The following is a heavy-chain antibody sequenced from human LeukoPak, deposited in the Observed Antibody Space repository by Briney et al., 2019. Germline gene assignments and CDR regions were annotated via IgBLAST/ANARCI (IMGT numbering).Heavy chain of an antibody. V-gene: IGHV4-31*03. J-gene: IGHJ5*02. D-gene: IGHD4-17*01. CDR2: IYYSGST. CDR1: GCSISSGGYY. Sequence: SQTLSLTCTVSGCSISSGGYYWRWIRQHPGKGLEWIGYIYYSGSTYYNPSLKSRVTISVDTSRNQFSLKLSSVTAADTAVYYCARGGYGDYVWWFDPWGQGTLVTVSS. CDR3: ARGGYGDYVWWFDP.